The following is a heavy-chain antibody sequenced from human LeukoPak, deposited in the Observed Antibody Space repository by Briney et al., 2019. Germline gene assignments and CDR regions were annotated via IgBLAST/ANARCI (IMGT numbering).Heavy chain of an antibody. V-gene: IGHV3-23*01. CDR1: GFTFSSYA. J-gene: IGHJ4*02. CDR2: ISGSGAST. D-gene: IGHD5-12*01. Sequence: PGGSLRLSCAASGFTFSSYAMSWVRQAPGKGLEWVSAISGSGASTYYADSVKGRFTISRDNSRNTLYLQMNSLRAEDTAVYYCAKGTRATFDSWGQGSLVTVSS. CDR3: AKGTRATFDS.